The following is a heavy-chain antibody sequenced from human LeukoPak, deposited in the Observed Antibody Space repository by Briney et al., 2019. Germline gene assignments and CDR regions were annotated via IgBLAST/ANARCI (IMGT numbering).Heavy chain of an antibody. CDR3: ARDLSGYDDY. D-gene: IGHD3-22*01. J-gene: IGHJ4*02. V-gene: IGHV3-74*01. CDR2: INTDGTIT. CDR1: GYTFSRYW. Sequence: TGGSLRLSCAASGYTFSRYWIHWVRQAPGKGLVWVSRINTDGTITTYADSVKGRFTISRDNAKNILYLQMNSLRVEDTAVYYFARDLSGYDDYWGQGTLVTVSS.